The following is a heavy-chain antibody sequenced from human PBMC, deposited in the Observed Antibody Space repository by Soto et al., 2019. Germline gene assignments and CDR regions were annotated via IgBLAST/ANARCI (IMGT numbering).Heavy chain of an antibody. CDR1: GGSVSSGSYY. CDR2: IYYSGST. V-gene: IGHV4-61*01. Sequence: SETLSLTCTVSGGSVSSGSYYWSCMRQPPGKGLEWIGYIYYSGSTNYNPSLKSRVTISVDTSKNQFSLKLSSVTAADTAVYYCARYMAGQLLTSYYYYCGMDVWGQGTTVTVSS. CDR3: ARYMAGQLLTSYYYYCGMDV. D-gene: IGHD2-2*01. J-gene: IGHJ6*02.